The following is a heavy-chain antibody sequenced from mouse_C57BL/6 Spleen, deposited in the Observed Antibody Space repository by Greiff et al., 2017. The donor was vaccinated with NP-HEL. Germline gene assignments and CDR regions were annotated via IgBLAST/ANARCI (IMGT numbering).Heavy chain of an antibody. V-gene: IGHV1-55*01. Sequence: QVKLQQPGAELVKPGASVKMSCKASGYTFTSYWITWVKQRPGQGLEWIGDIYPGSGSTNYNEKFKSKATLTVDTSSSTAYMQLSSLTSEDSAVYYCAREGGNYFHWYFDVWGTGTTVTVSS. J-gene: IGHJ1*03. D-gene: IGHD2-1*01. CDR1: GYTFTSYW. CDR2: IYPGSGST. CDR3: AREGGNYFHWYFDV.